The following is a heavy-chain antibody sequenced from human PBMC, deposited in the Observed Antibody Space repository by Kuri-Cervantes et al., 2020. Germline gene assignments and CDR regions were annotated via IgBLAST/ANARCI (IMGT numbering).Heavy chain of an antibody. CDR1: GFTFSSYG. V-gene: IGHV3-33*05. D-gene: IGHD6-13*01. J-gene: IGHJ4*02. Sequence: GGSLRLSCAASGFTFSSYGMHWVRQALGKGPEWVAATSNDGSRNYYVDSVNGRFTISRDNSKKTLYLQMNSLRAEDTAVYYCARWGIAAAGTRWGQGTLVTVSS. CDR3: ARWGIAAAGTR. CDR2: TSNDGSRN.